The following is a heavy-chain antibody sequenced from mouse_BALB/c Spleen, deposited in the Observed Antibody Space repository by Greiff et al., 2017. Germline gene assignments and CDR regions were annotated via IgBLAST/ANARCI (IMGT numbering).Heavy chain of an antibody. D-gene: IGHD2-2*01. CDR1: GFTFSSFG. CDR2: ISSGSSTI. J-gene: IGHJ1*01. CDR3: ARSGYGYDVRWYFDV. V-gene: IGHV5-17*02. Sequence: EVKLVESGGGLVQPGGSRKLSCAASGFTFSSFGMHWVRQAPEKGLEWVAYISSGSSTIYYADTVKGRFTISRDNPKNTLFLQMTSLRSEDTAMYYCARSGYGYDVRWYFDVWGAGTTVTVSS.